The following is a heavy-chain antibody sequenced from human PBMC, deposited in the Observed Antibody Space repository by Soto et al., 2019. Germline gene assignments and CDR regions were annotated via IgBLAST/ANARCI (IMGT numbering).Heavy chain of an antibody. V-gene: IGHV3-23*01. CDR2: ISGSGGST. D-gene: IGHD5-12*01. CDR1: GFTFSSYS. Sequence: GGSLRLSCAASGFTFSSYSMNWVRQAPGKGLEWVSAISGSGGSTYYADSVKGRFTISRDNSKNTLYLQMNSLRAEDTDVYYCEKTSMDREYSGYDYDYWGQGTLVTVSS. J-gene: IGHJ4*02. CDR3: EKTSMDREYSGYDYDY.